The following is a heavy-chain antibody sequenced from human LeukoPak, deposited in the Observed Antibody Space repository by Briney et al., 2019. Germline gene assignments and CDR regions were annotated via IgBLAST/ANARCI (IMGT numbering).Heavy chain of an antibody. V-gene: IGHV3-23*01. Sequence: AGGSLRLSCAASGFTFRSYAMSWVRQAPGRGLAWVSSVSGSTSSTYHADSVKGRFTISRDNSKNTLYLQMNNLRAEDTAVYYCAKGREWELPLDYWGQGSLVTVSS. CDR3: AKGREWELPLDY. D-gene: IGHD1-26*01. CDR2: VSGSTSST. CDR1: GFTFRSYA. J-gene: IGHJ4*02.